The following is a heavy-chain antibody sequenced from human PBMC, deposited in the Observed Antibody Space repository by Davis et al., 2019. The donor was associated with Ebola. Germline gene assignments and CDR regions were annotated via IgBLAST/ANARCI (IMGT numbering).Heavy chain of an antibody. J-gene: IGHJ6*04. Sequence: GGSLRLSCAASGFTFDFYALSWVRQASWKGLDWVSGITLSGGSTYYADSVKGRFTISRDNSRNTLYLQMNSLRAEDTAVYYCAKSGLSFGVVKYHYGMDVWGKGTTVTVSS. D-gene: IGHD3-3*01. V-gene: IGHV3-23*01. CDR2: ITLSGGST. CDR3: AKSGLSFGVVKYHYGMDV. CDR1: GFTFDFYA.